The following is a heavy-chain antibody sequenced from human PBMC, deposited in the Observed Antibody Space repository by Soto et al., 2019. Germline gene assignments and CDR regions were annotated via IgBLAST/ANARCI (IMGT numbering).Heavy chain of an antibody. CDR2: IYSGGST. V-gene: IGHV3-53*04. CDR3: ASSSGWYEVDAFGI. D-gene: IGHD6-19*01. CDR1: GFTVSSNY. J-gene: IGHJ3*02. Sequence: GGSLRLSCAASGFTVSSNYMSWVRQAPGKGLEWVSVIYSGGSTYYADSVKGRFTISRHNSKNTLYLQMNSLRAEDTAVYYCASSSGWYEVDAFGIWGQGTMVTVSS.